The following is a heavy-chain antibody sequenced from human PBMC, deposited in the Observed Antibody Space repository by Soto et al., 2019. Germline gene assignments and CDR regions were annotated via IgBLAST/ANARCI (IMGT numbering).Heavy chain of an antibody. J-gene: IGHJ4*02. D-gene: IGHD3-10*01. CDR1: GFRFDDYA. CDR3: AMSNSNDLYYHFES. CDR2: INWNSDTI. V-gene: IGHV3-9*01. Sequence: EVQLVESGGGSVQPGGSLRLSCVASGFRFDDYAMHWVRQRPGKGLEWVSGINWNSDTIGYDDSVKGRFIVSRDNAECSLLLQMSSLSAEDTAIYFCAMSNSNDLYYHFESWGQGTPVTVSS.